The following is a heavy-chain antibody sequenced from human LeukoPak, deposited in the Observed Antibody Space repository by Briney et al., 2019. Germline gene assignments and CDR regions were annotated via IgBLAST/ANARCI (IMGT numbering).Heavy chain of an antibody. CDR1: SGSSTHYY. D-gene: IGHD3-16*01. CDR2: VSDTGRT. J-gene: IGHJ4*02. CDR3: TKGYYEPFDV. Sequence: SETLSLTCTVSSGSSTHYYWNWIRQPPGKGLEWIGCVSDTGRTTYNPSLKSRLTISVDTSKRQFSLKLTSLTAADTAVYYCTKGYYEPFDVWGQGILVTVSS. V-gene: IGHV4-59*01.